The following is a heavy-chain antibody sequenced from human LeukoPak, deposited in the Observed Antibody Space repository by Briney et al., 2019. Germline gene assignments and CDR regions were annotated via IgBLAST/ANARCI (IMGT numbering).Heavy chain of an antibody. CDR2: INRDESLK. V-gene: IGHV3-7*01. D-gene: IGHD5-24*01. Sequence: GGSLRLSCEASGFTFITYWMTWVRQAPGKGLECVAIINRDESLKYYVDSVKGRFTISRDNTKNSVYLEMTSLRAEDTAVYYCAREMATISFDYWGQGTLVTVSS. CDR1: GFTFITYW. CDR3: AREMATISFDY. J-gene: IGHJ4*02.